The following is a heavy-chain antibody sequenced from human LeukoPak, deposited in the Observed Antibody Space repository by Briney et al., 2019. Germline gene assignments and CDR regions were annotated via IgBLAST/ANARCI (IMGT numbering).Heavy chain of an antibody. CDR3: AKVLSPGYSNGEVDY. CDR1: GFTFSSYG. J-gene: IGHJ4*02. D-gene: IGHD5-18*01. V-gene: IGHV3-30*02. Sequence: QSGGSLRLSCAASGFTFSSYGMHWVRQAPGKGLEWVAFIRYDGSNKYYADSVKGRFTISRDNSKNTLYLQMNSLRAEDTAVYYCAKVLSPGYSNGEVDYWGQGALVTVSS. CDR2: IRYDGSNK.